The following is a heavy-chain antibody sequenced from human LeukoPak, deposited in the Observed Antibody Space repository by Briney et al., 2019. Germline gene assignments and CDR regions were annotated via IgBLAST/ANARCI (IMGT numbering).Heavy chain of an antibody. Sequence: SETLSLTCTVSGGSISSYYWSWIRQPAGKGLEWIGRIYTSGSTNYNPPLKSRVTMSVDTSKNQFSLKLSSVTAADTAVYYCARDHDGSGFFQGYYYGMDVWGQGTTVTVSS. CDR1: GGSISSYY. CDR2: IYTSGST. J-gene: IGHJ6*02. CDR3: ARDHDGSGFFQGYYYGMDV. V-gene: IGHV4-4*07. D-gene: IGHD3-22*01.